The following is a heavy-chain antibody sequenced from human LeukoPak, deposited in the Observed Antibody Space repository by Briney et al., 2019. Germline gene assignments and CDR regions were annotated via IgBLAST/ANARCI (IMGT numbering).Heavy chain of an antibody. Sequence: GGSLRLSCAASGVTFSSYWMHWVRQAPGKGLVWVSRIKSDGSTRYADSVKGRFTVSRDNAKNTVSLQMNSLTAEDTGVYYCARAPSEIGGYYPEYFRHWGQGTLVIVSS. CDR3: ARAPSEIGGYYPEYFRH. J-gene: IGHJ1*01. V-gene: IGHV3-74*01. CDR1: GVTFSSYW. D-gene: IGHD3-22*01. CDR2: IKSDGST.